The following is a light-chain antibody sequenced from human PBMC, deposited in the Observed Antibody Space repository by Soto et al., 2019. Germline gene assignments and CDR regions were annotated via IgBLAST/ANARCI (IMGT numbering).Light chain of an antibody. CDR1: QSVGSY. Sequence: PGERATLSCMASQSVGSYLAWYQQKPGQAPRLLIYDASNRATGIPARFSGSGSGTDFTLTISSLQPEDFATYFCQQAFSAEWTFGQGTKVDIK. CDR2: DAS. J-gene: IGKJ1*01. CDR3: QQAFSAEWT. V-gene: IGKV3-11*01.